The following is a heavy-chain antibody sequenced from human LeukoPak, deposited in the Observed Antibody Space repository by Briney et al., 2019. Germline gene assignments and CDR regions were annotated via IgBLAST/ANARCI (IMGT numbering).Heavy chain of an antibody. CDR1: GFTFSNYA. CDR2: ISDSGGST. Sequence: GGSQRLSCAASGFTFSNYAMNWVRQAPGKGLEWVSTISDSGGSTYYAASVKGRFTISRDNSKKTLYLQMNSPRAEDTALYFCAKGLYSAVWYFDLWGRGTLVTVSS. D-gene: IGHD2-15*01. V-gene: IGHV3-23*01. J-gene: IGHJ2*01. CDR3: AKGLYSAVWYFDL.